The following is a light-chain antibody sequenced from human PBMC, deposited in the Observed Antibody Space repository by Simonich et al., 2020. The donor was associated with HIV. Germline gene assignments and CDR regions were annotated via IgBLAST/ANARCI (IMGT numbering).Light chain of an antibody. J-gene: IGLJ2*01. CDR3: GTWDSSLSAGV. Sequence: QSVLTQPPSASGTPGQRVTISCSGSSSNIGSNYVYWYQQLPGTAPKLLIYDNNKRPAGIPDRFSGSKSGTSATLGITGIQTGDEADYYCGTWDSSLSAGVFGGGTKLTVL. V-gene: IGLV1-51*01. CDR1: SSNIGSNY. CDR2: DNN.